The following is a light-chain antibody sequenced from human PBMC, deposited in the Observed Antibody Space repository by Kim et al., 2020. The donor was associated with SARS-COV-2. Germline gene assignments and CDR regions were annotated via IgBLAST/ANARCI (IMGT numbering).Light chain of an antibody. V-gene: IGKV1-39*01. CDR3: QQSYSTPQRT. CDR2: AAS. CDR1: QSIASY. Sequence: DIQMTQSPSSLSASVGDRVTITCRASQSIASYLNWYQQKPGKAPKLLIYAASSLQSGVPSRFRGSGSGTDFTLPISSLQPEDFATYYCQQSYSTPQRTFGQGTKVDIK. J-gene: IGKJ1*01.